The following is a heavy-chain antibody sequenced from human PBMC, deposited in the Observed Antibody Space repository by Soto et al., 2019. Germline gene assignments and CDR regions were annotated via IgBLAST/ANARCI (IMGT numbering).Heavy chain of an antibody. Sequence: QITVKESGPTLVPPTQTLTLTCTFSGFSFSTSGAGVGWIRQPPGKALEWLALIFWNDDKRYTPSLNSRFTITKYTSKNQAVLTMSNLDPVDTATYFCAHRRGASTTGGAFDIWGLGTKVTVSS. V-gene: IGHV2-5*01. CDR2: IFWNDDK. D-gene: IGHD1-1*01. J-gene: IGHJ3*02. CDR3: AHRRGASTTGGAFDI. CDR1: GFSFSTSGAG.